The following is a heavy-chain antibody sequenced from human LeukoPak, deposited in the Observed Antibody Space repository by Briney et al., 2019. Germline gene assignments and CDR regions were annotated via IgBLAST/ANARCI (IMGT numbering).Heavy chain of an antibody. CDR2: ISSSGSTI. Sequence: PGGSLRLSCAASGFTFSSYEMNWVRQAPGKGLEWVSYISSSGSTIYYADSVKGRFTISRDNAKNSLYLQMNSLRAEDTAVYYCARDLTMMAKGNCWGQGTLVTVSS. CDR3: ARDLTMMAKGNC. CDR1: GFTFSSYE. D-gene: IGHD3-22*01. V-gene: IGHV3-48*03. J-gene: IGHJ4*02.